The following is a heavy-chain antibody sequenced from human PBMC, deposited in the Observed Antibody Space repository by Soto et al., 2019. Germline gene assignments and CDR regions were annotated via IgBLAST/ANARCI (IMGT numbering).Heavy chain of an antibody. Sequence: VGSLRLSWTASGFTFISYAMSWLRQAPGKGLEWVSAISGSGGSTYYADSVKGRFTISRDNSKNTLYLQMNSLRAEDTAVYYCAKDQGYDYTWGSYRPRWYFDYWGQGTLVTVSS. D-gene: IGHD3-16*02. CDR1: GFTFISYA. V-gene: IGHV3-23*01. CDR2: ISGSGGST. J-gene: IGHJ4*02. CDR3: AKDQGYDYTWGSYRPRWYFDY.